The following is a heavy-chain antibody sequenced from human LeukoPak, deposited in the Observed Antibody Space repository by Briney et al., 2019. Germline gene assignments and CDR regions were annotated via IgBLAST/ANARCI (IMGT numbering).Heavy chain of an antibody. J-gene: IGHJ4*02. CDR1: GFTFSSYA. D-gene: IGHD1-26*01. Sequence: PGGSLRLSCAASGFTFSSYAMSWVRQPPGKGLEWVSAISGSGGSTYYADSVKGRFTISRDNSKNTLYLQMNSLRAEDTAVYYCAKDRPPGEWELLVGFDYWGQGTLVTVSS. CDR2: ISGSGGST. V-gene: IGHV3-23*01. CDR3: AKDRPPGEWELLVGFDY.